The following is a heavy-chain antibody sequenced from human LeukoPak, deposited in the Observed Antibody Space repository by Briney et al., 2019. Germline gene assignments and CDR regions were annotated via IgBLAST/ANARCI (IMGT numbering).Heavy chain of an antibody. CDR1: GFTFTTYW. Sequence: PGGSLRLSCAASGFTFTTYWLGWVRQPPGKGLEWVANIKQDGTEKYYVDSVKGRFTISRDNAKNSLYLQMNTLRAEDTAVYYCARDRDPGYNDSSGYRRVNAFDIWGQGTMVTVSS. CDR2: IKQDGTEK. CDR3: ARDRDPGYNDSSGYRRVNAFDI. D-gene: IGHD3-22*01. V-gene: IGHV3-7*01. J-gene: IGHJ3*02.